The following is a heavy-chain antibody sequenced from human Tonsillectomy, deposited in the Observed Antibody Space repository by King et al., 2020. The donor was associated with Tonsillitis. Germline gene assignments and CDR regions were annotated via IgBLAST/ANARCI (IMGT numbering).Heavy chain of an antibody. J-gene: IGHJ4*02. CDR2: ISSGGGTV. Sequence: VQLVESGGGLVKPGGSLRLSCTASGFTFSDYYMSWNRQAPGKGLEWISYISSGGGTVYFADSVKGRFTVSRDNAKNSLYLQMNSLRVEDTAVYYCARYAAVMISDHPFDYWGQGTLVTVSS. CDR1: GFTFSDYY. CDR3: ARYAAVMISDHPFDY. D-gene: IGHD3-16*01. V-gene: IGHV3-11*01.